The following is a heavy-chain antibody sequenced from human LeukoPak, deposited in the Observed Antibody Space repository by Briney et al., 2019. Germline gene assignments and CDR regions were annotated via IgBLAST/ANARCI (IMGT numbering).Heavy chain of an antibody. CDR2: ISYDGSNK. CDR3: ARGYCSSTSCYFGFVDY. J-gene: IGHJ4*02. D-gene: IGHD2-2*01. CDR1: GFSFRDFV. Sequence: GGSLRLSCTASGFSFRDFVVSWVRQAPGKGLEWVAVISYDGSNKYYADSVKGRFTISRDNSKNTLYLQMNSLRAEDTAVYYCARGYCSSTSCYFGFVDYWGQGTLVTVSS. V-gene: IGHV3-30*03.